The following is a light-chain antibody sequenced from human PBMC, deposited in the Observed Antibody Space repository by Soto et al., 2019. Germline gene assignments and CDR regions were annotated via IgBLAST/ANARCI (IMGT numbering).Light chain of an antibody. CDR2: DAS. V-gene: IGKV1-5*01. Sequence: DIQMTQSPSTLSASVGDRVTITCRASQSISSWLAWYQQKPGKAPKLLIYDASSLESGVPSRFSGSESGTEFTLTISSLQPDDFATYYCQQYKDYPVTFGQGTKVDIK. CDR3: QQYKDYPVT. J-gene: IGKJ1*01. CDR1: QSISSW.